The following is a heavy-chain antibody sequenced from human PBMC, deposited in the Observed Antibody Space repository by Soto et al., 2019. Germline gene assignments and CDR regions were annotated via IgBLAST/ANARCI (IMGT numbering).Heavy chain of an antibody. CDR1: GFTFSNYV. V-gene: IGHV3-23*01. J-gene: IGHJ6*02. D-gene: IGHD6-13*01. CDR3: AKGIAAAVHYGMDV. Sequence: GGSLRLSCVASGFTFSNYVMSWVRQAPGKGLEWVSAISGSGGSTYYADSVRGRFTISRDNSKNTLYLQMNSLRAEDTAVYYCAKGIAAAVHYGMDVWGQGTTVTVSS. CDR2: ISGSGGST.